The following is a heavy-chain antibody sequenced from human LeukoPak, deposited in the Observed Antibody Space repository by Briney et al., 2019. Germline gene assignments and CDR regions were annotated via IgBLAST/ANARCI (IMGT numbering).Heavy chain of an antibody. J-gene: IGHJ6*02. CDR1: GGSISSSSYY. Sequence: PSETLSLTCTVSGGSISSSSYYWGWIRQPPGKGLEWIGSIYYSGSTYYNPSLKSRVTISVDTSKNQFSLKLSSVTAADTAVYYCARDAELAIAVGNYYYGMDVWGQGTTVTVSS. CDR2: IYYSGST. V-gene: IGHV4-39*02. CDR3: ARDAELAIAVGNYYYGMDV. D-gene: IGHD6-19*01.